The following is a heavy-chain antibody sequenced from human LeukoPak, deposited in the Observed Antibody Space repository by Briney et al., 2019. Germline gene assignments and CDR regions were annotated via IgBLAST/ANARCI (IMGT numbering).Heavy chain of an antibody. CDR1: GYTFTGYY. J-gene: IGHJ4*02. V-gene: IGHV1-2*06. CDR2: INPNSGGT. CDR3: ARETTVTTLNYLRFDY. Sequence: ASVKVSCKASGYTFTGYYMHWVRQAPGQGLEWMGRINPNSGGTNYAQKFQGRVTMTRDTSISTAYMELSRLRSDDTAVYYCARETTVTTLNYLRFDYGGQGTLVTVSS. D-gene: IGHD4-17*01.